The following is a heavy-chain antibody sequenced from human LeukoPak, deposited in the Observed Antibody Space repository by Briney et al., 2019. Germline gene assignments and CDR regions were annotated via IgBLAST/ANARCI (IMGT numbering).Heavy chain of an antibody. J-gene: IGHJ4*02. V-gene: IGHV1-8*01. CDR1: GYTFTSYD. CDR3: ARVSAGWLQSLGY. Sequence: ASVKVSCKASGYTFTSYDINWVRQAPGQGLEWMGWMNRNSGNTGYAQKFQGRVTLTRNTSISTACMELSSLRSEDTAVYYCARVSAGWLQSLGYWGQGTLVTVSS. CDR2: MNRNSGNT. D-gene: IGHD5-24*01.